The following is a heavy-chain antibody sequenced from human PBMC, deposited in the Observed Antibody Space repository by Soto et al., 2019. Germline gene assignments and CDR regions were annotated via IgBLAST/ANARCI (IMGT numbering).Heavy chain of an antibody. D-gene: IGHD1-26*01. Sequence: SVKISCKASGFTFISSAVQWVRQARGQRLEWIGWIVVGSGNTNYAQKFQERVTITRDMSTSTAYMELSSLRSEDTAVYYCAAYTIVGATDDFDYWGKGTLVTVFS. CDR2: IVVGSGNT. V-gene: IGHV1-58*01. J-gene: IGHJ4*02. CDR1: GFTFISSA. CDR3: AAYTIVGATDDFDY.